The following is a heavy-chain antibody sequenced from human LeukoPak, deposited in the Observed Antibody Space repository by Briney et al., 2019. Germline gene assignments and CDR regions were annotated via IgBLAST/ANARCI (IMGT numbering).Heavy chain of an antibody. D-gene: IGHD3-10*01. J-gene: IGHJ4*02. V-gene: IGHV1-2*02. CDR1: GYTFTGYY. Sequence: ASVKVSCKASGYTFTGYYMHWVRQAPGQGLEWMGWINPNSGGTNYAQKFQGRVTMTRDTSISTAYMELSRLRADDTAVYYCARYPPWFGEYMGETFDYWGQGTLVTVSS. CDR3: ARYPPWFGEYMGETFDY. CDR2: INPNSGGT.